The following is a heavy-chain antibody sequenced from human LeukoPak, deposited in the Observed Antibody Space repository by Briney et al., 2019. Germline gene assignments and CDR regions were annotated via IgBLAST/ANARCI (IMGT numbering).Heavy chain of an antibody. J-gene: IGHJ3*02. V-gene: IGHV3-11*06. Sequence: GGSLRLSCAASGFTFSDSYMTWVRQAPGKGVEWVAYISGSGHDINYSESAKGRFTISRDNAQNSLYLQMNSLRAEDTAVYYCARDDGGDFNDAFDIWGQGTMVAVSS. CDR2: ISGSGHDI. CDR1: GFTFSDSY. CDR3: ARDDGGDFNDAFDI. D-gene: IGHD2-21*02.